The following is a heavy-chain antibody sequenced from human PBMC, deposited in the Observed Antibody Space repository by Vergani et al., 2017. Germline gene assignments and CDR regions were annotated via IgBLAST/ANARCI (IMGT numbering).Heavy chain of an antibody. CDR2: ISSSSSYT. V-gene: IGHV3-48*04. CDR3: ARVSGYSSSLDSGWFDP. CDR1: GFTFSSYA. J-gene: IGHJ5*02. Sequence: EVQLLESGGGLVQPGGSLRLSCAASGFTFSSYAMSWVRQAPGKGLEWVSYISSSSSYTKYADSVKGRFTISRDNAKNSLYLQMNSLRAEDTAVYYCARVSGYSSSLDSGWFDPWGQGTLVTVSS. D-gene: IGHD6-13*01.